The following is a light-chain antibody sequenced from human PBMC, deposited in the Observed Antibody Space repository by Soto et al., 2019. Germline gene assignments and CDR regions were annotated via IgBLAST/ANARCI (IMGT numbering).Light chain of an antibody. J-gene: IGKJ4*01. CDR3: QQRDTLLT. Sequence: DIQMTQSPSSVSASIGDRVTISCRASQDISMYLNWYRQKPGQAPEVLIYDASKLARGVPSRFSGSGSGTHFTFTVTSLQPEDFATYYCQQRDTLLTFGGGTTVEV. CDR2: DAS. CDR1: QDISMY. V-gene: IGKV1-33*01.